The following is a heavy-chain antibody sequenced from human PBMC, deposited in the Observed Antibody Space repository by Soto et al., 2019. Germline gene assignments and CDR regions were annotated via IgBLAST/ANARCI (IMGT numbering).Heavy chain of an antibody. D-gene: IGHD4-17*01. V-gene: IGHV3-30*18. Sequence: GGSLRLSCAASGFTFSSYGMHWVRQAPGKGLEWVAVISYDGSNKYYADSVKGRFTISRNNSKNTLYLQMNSLRAEDTAVYYCAKQPRGTTVYFDYWGQGTLVTVSS. CDR3: AKQPRGTTVYFDY. J-gene: IGHJ4*02. CDR1: GFTFSSYG. CDR2: ISYDGSNK.